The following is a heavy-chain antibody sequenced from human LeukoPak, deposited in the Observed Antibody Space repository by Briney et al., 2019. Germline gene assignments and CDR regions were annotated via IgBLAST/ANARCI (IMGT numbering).Heavy chain of an antibody. J-gene: IGHJ5*02. Sequence: GGSLRLSCAASGFTLSSYAMHWVRQAPGKGLEWVAVISYDGSNKYYADSVKGRFTISRDNSKNTLYLQMNSLRAEDTAVYYCARDLDSSAVDPWGQGTLVTVSS. V-gene: IGHV3-30*01. CDR1: GFTLSSYA. D-gene: IGHD3-22*01. CDR3: ARDLDSSAVDP. CDR2: ISYDGSNK.